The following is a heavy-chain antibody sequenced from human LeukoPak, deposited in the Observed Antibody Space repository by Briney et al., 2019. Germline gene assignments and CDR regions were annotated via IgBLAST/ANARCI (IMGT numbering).Heavy chain of an antibody. CDR3: ARHAREAVAFNWFDP. CDR1: GGSFSGYY. Sequence: TSETLSLTCAVYGGSFSGYYWSWIRQPPGKGLEWIGEINHSGSTNYNPSLKSRVTISVDTSKNQFSLKLSSVTAADTAVYYCARHAREAVAFNWFDPWGQGTLVTVSS. CDR2: INHSGST. J-gene: IGHJ5*02. V-gene: IGHV4-34*01. D-gene: IGHD6-19*01.